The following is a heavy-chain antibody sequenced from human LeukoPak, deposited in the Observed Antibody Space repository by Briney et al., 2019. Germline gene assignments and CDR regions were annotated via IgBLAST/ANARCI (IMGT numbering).Heavy chain of an antibody. CDR2: INPNSGGT. J-gene: IGHJ4*02. CDR3: ARDHSSSWYGIDC. Sequence: ASVKVSCKASGYTFTGYYLHWVRQAPGQGLEWMGWINPNSGGTKHAQKFQGRVTMTRDTSISTAYMELSRLKSDDTAVYYCARDHSSSWYGIDCWGQGTLVTVSS. D-gene: IGHD6-13*01. V-gene: IGHV1-2*02. CDR1: GYTFTGYY.